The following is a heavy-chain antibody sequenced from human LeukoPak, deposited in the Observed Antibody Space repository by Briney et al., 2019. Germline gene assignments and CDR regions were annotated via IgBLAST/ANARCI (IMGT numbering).Heavy chain of an antibody. Sequence: GESLKISCKGFGYSFTSYWIAWVRQMPGKGLEWMGIIYPGDSDTRYSPSFQGQVTISGDKSISTVYLQWSSPKASDTAMYYCARVDLYCSSTSCYSFDYWGQGTLATVSS. CDR2: IYPGDSDT. D-gene: IGHD2-2*01. J-gene: IGHJ4*02. CDR3: ARVDLYCSSTSCYSFDY. CDR1: GYSFTSYW. V-gene: IGHV5-51*01.